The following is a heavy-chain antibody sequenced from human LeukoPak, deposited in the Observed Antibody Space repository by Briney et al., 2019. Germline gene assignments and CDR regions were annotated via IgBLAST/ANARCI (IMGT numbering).Heavy chain of an antibody. V-gene: IGHV4-34*01. CDR3: AQNGQSGFSFDP. CDR1: GASLNGHY. CDR2: GSDVGGT. Sequence: ETLSLTCAVYGASLNGHYWSWIRQPPGKGLEWIGEGSDVGGTKYNPSLMSRVTISADTSKNQFSLKLSSVTAADTAVYYCAQNGQSGFSFDPWGQGTLVTVSS. D-gene: IGHD2-8*01. J-gene: IGHJ5*02.